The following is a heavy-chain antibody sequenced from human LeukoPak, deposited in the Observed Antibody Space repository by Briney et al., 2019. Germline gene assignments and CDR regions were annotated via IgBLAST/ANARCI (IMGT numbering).Heavy chain of an antibody. CDR1: GITFSSYE. Sequence: GGSLRLSCAASGITFSSYEMNWVRQAPGKGLEWVSYISSSGSTIYYADSVKGRFTISRDNAKNSLYLQMNSLRAEDTAVYYCARGTYYYYGMDVWGQGTTVTVSS. J-gene: IGHJ6*02. V-gene: IGHV3-48*03. CDR3: ARGTYYYYGMDV. CDR2: ISSSGSTI.